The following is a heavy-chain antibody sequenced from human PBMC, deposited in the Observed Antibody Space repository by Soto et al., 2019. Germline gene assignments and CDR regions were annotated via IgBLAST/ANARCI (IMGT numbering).Heavy chain of an antibody. CDR2: ISYDGSNK. V-gene: IGHV3-30*18. CDR1: GFTFSSYG. D-gene: IGHD6-13*01. Sequence: GGSLRLSCAASGFTFSSYGMHWVRQAPGKGLEWVAVISYDGSNKYYADSVKGRFTISRDNSKNTLYLQMNSLRAEDTAVYYCAKDLEPTHRSSWILDYWGQGTLVTVSS. CDR3: AKDLEPTHRSSWILDY. J-gene: IGHJ4*02.